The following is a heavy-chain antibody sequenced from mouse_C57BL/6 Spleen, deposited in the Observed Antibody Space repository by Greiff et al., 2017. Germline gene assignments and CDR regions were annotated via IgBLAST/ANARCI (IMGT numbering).Heavy chain of an antibody. J-gene: IGHJ3*01. CDR1: GYTFTSYW. CDR2: IDPSDSET. V-gene: IGHV1-52*01. CDR3: ARKESPYYSNYEGFAY. Sequence: VQLQQPGAELVRPGSSVKLSCKASGYTFTSYWMHWVKQRPIQGLEWIGNIDPSDSETHYNQKFKDKATLTVDKSSSTAYMQLSSLTSEDSAVXYCARKESPYYSNYEGFAYWGQGTLVTVSA. D-gene: IGHD2-5*01.